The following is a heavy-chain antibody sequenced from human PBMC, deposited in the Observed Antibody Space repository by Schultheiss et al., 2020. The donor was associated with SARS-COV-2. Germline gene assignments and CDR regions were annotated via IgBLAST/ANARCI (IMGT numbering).Heavy chain of an antibody. CDR3: ARDNYGSGHYYMDV. J-gene: IGHJ6*03. CDR2: IYSGYNT. CDR1: GFTVSSNY. V-gene: IGHV3-66*01. D-gene: IGHD3-10*01. Sequence: GGSLRLSCAASGFTVSSNYMSWVRQAPGKGLEWVSGIYSGYNTYYADSVKGRFTISRDNSKNTLYLQMNSLRAEDTAVYYCARDNYGSGHYYMDVWGKGTTVTVSS.